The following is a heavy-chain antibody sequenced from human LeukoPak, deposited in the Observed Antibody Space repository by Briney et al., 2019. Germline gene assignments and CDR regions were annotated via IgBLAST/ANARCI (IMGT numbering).Heavy chain of an antibody. J-gene: IGHJ4*02. Sequence: GSSVKVSCKASGYTFTSYAMNWVRQAPGQGLEWMGGIIPIFGTANYAQKFQGRVTITADKSTSTAYMELSSLRSEDTAVYYCARDTSAAGIDYWGQGTLVTVSS. CDR3: ARDTSAAGIDY. CDR2: IIPIFGTA. CDR1: GYTFTSYA. D-gene: IGHD6-13*01. V-gene: IGHV1-69*06.